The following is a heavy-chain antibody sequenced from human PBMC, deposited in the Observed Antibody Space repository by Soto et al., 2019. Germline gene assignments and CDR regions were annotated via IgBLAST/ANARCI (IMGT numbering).Heavy chain of an antibody. J-gene: IGHJ4*02. D-gene: IGHD3-22*01. CDR2: LYYGRSA. CDR1: GDSISTYY. CDR3: ALRSMAVVPEY. V-gene: IGHV4-59*01. Sequence: QVQLQESGPGLVKPSETLSLTCAVSGDSISTYYCMWIRQPPGKGLESIGYLYYGRSANYNPSLKSRVTLSVDTSTNQCSLTLSSRTAADTAVYYCALRSMAVVPEYWGQGTLVTVSS.